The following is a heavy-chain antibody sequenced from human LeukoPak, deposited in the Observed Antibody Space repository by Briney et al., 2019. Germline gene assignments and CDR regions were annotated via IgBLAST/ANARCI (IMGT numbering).Heavy chain of an antibody. CDR2: ISYDGSNK. CDR3: ARDQSWIQPFDY. V-gene: IGHV3-30-3*01. CDR1: GFTFSSYA. Sequence: GGSLRLSCAASGFTFSSYAMHWVRQAPGKGLEWVAVISYDGSNKYYADSVKGRFTISRDNSKNTLYLQMNSLRAEDTAVYYRARDQSWIQPFDYWGQGTLVTVSS. J-gene: IGHJ4*02. D-gene: IGHD5-18*01.